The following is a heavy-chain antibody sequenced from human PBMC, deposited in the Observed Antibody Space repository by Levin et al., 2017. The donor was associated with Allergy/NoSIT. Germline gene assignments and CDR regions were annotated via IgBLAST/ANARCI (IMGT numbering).Heavy chain of an antibody. CDR3: ARAKRQIAARPYWFDP. J-gene: IGHJ5*02. CDR1: GGSVSSGSYY. CDR2: IYYSGST. D-gene: IGHD6-6*01. V-gene: IGHV4-61*01. Sequence: PSETLSLTCTVSGGSVSSGSYYWSWIRQPPGKGLEWIGYIYYSGSTNYNPSLKSRVTISVDTSKNQFSLKLSSVTAADTAVYYCARAKRQIAARPYWFDPWGQGTLVTVSS.